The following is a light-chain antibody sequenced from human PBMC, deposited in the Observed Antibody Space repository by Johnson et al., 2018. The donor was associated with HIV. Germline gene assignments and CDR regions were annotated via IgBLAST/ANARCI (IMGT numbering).Light chain of an antibody. CDR1: SSNIGKNY. Sequence: QSVLTQPPSVSAAPGQKVTISCSGSSSNIGKNYVSWYQQLPGTAPKVLIYENNKRPSGIPDRFSGSKSGASATLGITGLQTGDEADYYCGTWDSSLSADVFGTETKVTVL. J-gene: IGLJ1*01. CDR3: GTWDSSLSADV. V-gene: IGLV1-51*02. CDR2: ENN.